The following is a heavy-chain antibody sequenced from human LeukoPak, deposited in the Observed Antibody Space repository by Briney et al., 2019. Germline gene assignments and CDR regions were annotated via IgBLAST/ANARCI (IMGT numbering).Heavy chain of an antibody. CDR3: ARDLRIAAAGIASLPEGY. Sequence: ASVKVSCKVSGYTFTSYDINWVRQATGQGLEWMGWMNPNSGNTNYAQKLQGRVTMTTDTSTSTAYMELRSLRSDDTAVYYCARDLRIAAAGIASLPEGYWGQGTLVTVSS. CDR2: MNPNSGNT. V-gene: IGHV1-18*01. CDR1: GYTFTSYD. D-gene: IGHD6-13*01. J-gene: IGHJ4*02.